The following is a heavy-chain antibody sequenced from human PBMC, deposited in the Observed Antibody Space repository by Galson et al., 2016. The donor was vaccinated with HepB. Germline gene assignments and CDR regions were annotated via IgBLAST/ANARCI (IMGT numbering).Heavy chain of an antibody. Sequence: SLRLSCAASGFSVSNNFMAWVRQAPGKGPEWVSLIYSGGSTKSADSVKGRFTISRDSSTNAVYLQMNSMRVEDTAVYYCARGRNVLTLYHWGQGTLVTVSS. J-gene: IGHJ5*02. V-gene: IGHV3-53*01. CDR3: ARGRNVLTLYH. D-gene: IGHD1-1*01. CDR1: GFSVSNNF. CDR2: IYSGGST.